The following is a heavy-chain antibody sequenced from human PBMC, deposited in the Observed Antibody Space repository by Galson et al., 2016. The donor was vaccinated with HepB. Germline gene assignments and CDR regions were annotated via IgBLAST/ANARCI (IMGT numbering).Heavy chain of an antibody. D-gene: IGHD3-10*01. CDR2: VYYSGAT. V-gene: IGHV4-39*01. Sequence: RQPPGKGLEWIGTVYYSGATFHNTSLESRVSIFVDKSKNQLSLKLNSVTAADTAVYYCARRTYGSGIDYWGQGTLVIVSS. J-gene: IGHJ4*02. CDR3: ARRTYGSGIDY.